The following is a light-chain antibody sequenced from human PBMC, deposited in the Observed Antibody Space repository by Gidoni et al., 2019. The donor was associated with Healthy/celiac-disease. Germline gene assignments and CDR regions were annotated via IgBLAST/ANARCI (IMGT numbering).Light chain of an antibody. V-gene: IGLV3-21*03. CDR2: DDS. CDR1: NIGSKS. CDR3: QVWDSSSDLVV. J-gene: IGLJ2*01. Sequence: SYVLTQPPSVSVAPGKTARITCGGNNIGSKSGHWYQQKPGQAPVLVVYDDSDRPSGIPERFSGSNSGNTATLIISRVEAGDEADYYCQVWDSSSDLVVFGGGTKLTVL.